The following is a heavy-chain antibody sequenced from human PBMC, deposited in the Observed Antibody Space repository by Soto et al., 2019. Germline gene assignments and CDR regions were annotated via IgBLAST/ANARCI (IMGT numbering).Heavy chain of an antibody. CDR3: ARDFGGTAMVTGYYYYGMDV. J-gene: IGHJ6*02. D-gene: IGHD5-18*01. Sequence: PSETLSLTCTVSGGSISSGDYYWSWIRQPPGKGLEWIGYIYYSGSTYYNPSLKSRVTISVDTSKNQFSLKLSPVTAADTAVYYCARDFGGTAMVTGYYYYGMDVWGQGTTVTVS. CDR2: IYYSGST. CDR1: GGSISSGDYY. V-gene: IGHV4-30-4*01.